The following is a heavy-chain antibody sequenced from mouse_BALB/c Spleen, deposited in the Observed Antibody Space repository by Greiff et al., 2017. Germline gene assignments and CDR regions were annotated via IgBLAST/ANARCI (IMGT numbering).Heavy chain of an antibody. CDR3: ARAGDRYDGYYYAMDY. D-gene: IGHD2-14*01. Sequence: QVQLQQSGAELARPGASVKMSCKASGYTFTSYTMHWVKQRPGQGLEWIGYINPSSGYTNYNQKFKDKATLTADKSSSTAYMQLSSLTSEDSAVYYCARAGDRYDGYYYAMDYWGQGTSVTVSS. CDR2: INPSSGYT. J-gene: IGHJ4*01. CDR1: GYTFTSYT. V-gene: IGHV1-4*01.